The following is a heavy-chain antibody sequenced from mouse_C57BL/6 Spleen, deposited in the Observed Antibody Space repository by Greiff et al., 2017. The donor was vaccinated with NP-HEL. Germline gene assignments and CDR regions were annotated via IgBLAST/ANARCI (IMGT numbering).Heavy chain of an antibody. J-gene: IGHJ3*01. CDR1: GYSFTGYY. V-gene: IGHV1-42*01. Sequence: VHVKQSGPELVKPGASVKISCKASGYSFTGYYMNWVKQSPEKSLEWIGEINPSTGGTTYNQKFKAKATLTVDKSSSTAYMQLKSLTSEDSAVYYCARSSSSGYGFAYWGQGTLVTVSA. D-gene: IGHD3-2*02. CDR3: ARSSSSGYGFAY. CDR2: INPSTGGT.